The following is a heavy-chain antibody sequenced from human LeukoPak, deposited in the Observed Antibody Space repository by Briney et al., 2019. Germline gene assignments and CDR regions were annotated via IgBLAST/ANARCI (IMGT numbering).Heavy chain of an antibody. D-gene: IGHD1-26*01. J-gene: IGHJ4*02. V-gene: IGHV3-21*01. CDR1: GFTFSSYW. Sequence: SGGSLRLSCAASGFTFSSYWMSWVRQAPGKGLEWVSSISTSSSYIYYAHSVKGRFTISRDNAKTSLYLQMNSLRAEDTAVYYCARDRSGSYSAIGYWGQGTLVTVSS. CDR3: ARDRSGSYSAIGY. CDR2: ISTSSSYI.